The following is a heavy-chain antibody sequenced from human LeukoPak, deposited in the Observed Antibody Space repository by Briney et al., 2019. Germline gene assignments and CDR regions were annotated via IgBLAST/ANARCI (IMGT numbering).Heavy chain of an antibody. V-gene: IGHV4-39*07. J-gene: IGHJ4*02. CDR2: IYYSGST. CDR3: ARDSALDRLYSGSYSVFDY. Sequence: PSETLSLTCNVSGGSINTNSYYWGWIRQPPGKGLEWIGTIYYSGSTYYNPSLKSRVTISTDTSKNQFSLNVTSVTAADTAVYYCARDSALDRLYSGSYSVFDYWGQGTLVTVSS. D-gene: IGHD1-26*01. CDR1: GGSINTNSYY.